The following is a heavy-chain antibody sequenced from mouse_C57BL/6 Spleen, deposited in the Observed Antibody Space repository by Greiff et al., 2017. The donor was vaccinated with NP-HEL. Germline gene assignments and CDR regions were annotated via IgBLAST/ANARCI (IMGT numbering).Heavy chain of an antibody. Sequence: EVKLMESGGGLVKPGGSLKLSCAASGFTFSDYGMHWVRQAPEKGLEWVAYISSGSSTIYYADTVKGRFTISRDNAKNTLFLQMTSLRSEDTAMYYCARGYYGSRGGYYFDYWGQGTTLTVSS. V-gene: IGHV5-17*01. CDR1: GFTFSDYG. CDR2: ISSGSSTI. J-gene: IGHJ2*01. D-gene: IGHD1-1*01. CDR3: ARGYYGSRGGYYFDY.